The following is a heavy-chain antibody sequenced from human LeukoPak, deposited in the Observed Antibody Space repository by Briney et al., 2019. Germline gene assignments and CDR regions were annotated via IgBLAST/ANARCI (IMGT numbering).Heavy chain of an antibody. CDR2: ISSSGSTI. J-gene: IGHJ4*02. V-gene: IGHV3-11*04. CDR1: GFTVSSNY. CDR3: ARANRWQLVFYFDY. Sequence: GGSLRLSCAASGFTVSSNYMSWIRQAPGKGLEWVSYISSSGSTIYYADSVKGRFTISRDNAKNSLYLQMNSLRAEDTAVYYCARANRWQLVFYFDYWGQGTLVTVSS. D-gene: IGHD6-13*01.